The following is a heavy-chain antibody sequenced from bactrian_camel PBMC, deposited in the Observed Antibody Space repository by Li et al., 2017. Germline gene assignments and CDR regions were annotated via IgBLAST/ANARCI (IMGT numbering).Heavy chain of an antibody. V-gene: IGHV3-2*01. D-gene: IGHD3*01. J-gene: IGHJ6*01. CDR2: IYGGPTNA. Sequence: QVQLVESGGGSVQAGGSLRLSCVASEETRRSVYCMGWVRQAPGKGLEWVTSIYGGPTNAYYTADSMKGRFTISRDNAKNMVYLQMNSLKTEDTGVYYVAMNFGYWGHGTQVTVS. CDR1: EETRRSVYC. CDR3: AMNFGY.